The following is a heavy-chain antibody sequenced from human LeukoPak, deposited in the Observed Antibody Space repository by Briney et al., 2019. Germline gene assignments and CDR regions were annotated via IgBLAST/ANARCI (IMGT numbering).Heavy chain of an antibody. CDR3: ARELLWFGAPGYFDL. CDR2: INHSGST. J-gene: IGHJ2*01. CDR1: GGSFSGYY. Sequence: SETLSLTCAVYGGSFSGYYWSWIRQPPGKGLEWIGGINHSGSTNYNPSLKSRVTISVDTSKNQFSLKLSSVTAADTAVYYCARELLWFGAPGYFDLWGRGTLVTVSS. V-gene: IGHV4-34*01. D-gene: IGHD3-10*01.